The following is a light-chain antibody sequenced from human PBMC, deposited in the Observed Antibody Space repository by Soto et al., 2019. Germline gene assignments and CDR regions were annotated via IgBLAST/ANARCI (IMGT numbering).Light chain of an antibody. CDR3: ETWDSNAWV. CDR2: LEGIGSY. J-gene: IGLJ3*02. V-gene: IGLV4-60*02. Sequence: QLVLTQSSSASASLGSSVKLTCSLSSGHSSYIIAWHQQQPGKAPRCLMKLEGIGSYNKGSGVPDRFSGSSSGADRCLTISNLRFEAEADYYCETWDSNAWVFDGGTELTVL. CDR1: SGHSSYI.